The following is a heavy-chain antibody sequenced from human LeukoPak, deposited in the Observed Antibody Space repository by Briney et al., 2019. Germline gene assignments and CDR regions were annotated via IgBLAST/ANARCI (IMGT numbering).Heavy chain of an antibody. D-gene: IGHD3-10*01. J-gene: IGHJ4*02. CDR2: INQDESQR. V-gene: IGHV3-7*01. CDR1: GFIFSSSW. Sequence: GGSLRLSCAASGFIFSSSWMSWVRQAPGKGLEWVANINQDESQRHYVDSVKGRFTISRDNAKNLLYLQMNSLGAEDTAVYYCVRGGYSSFDYWGQGTLVTVSS. CDR3: VRGGYSSFDY.